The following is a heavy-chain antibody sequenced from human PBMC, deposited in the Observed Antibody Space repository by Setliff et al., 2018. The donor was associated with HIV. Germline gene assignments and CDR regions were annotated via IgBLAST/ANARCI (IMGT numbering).Heavy chain of an antibody. V-gene: IGHV3-23*01. CDR2: ISGYGFST. CDR1: GFTFSSHA. D-gene: IGHD3-22*01. J-gene: IGHJ4*02. CDR3: AKAGSWDYYDSSGFYHFDN. Sequence: GGSLRLSCAASGFTFSSHAMSWVRQAPGKGLEWVSAISGYGFSTYYADSVKGRFTMSRDNSKNTLYLQMNSLRAEDTAVYQCAKAGSWDYYDSSGFYHFDNWGQGTLVTVSS.